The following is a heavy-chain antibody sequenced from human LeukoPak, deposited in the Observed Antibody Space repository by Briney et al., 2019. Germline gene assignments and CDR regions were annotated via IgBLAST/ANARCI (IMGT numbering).Heavy chain of an antibody. V-gene: IGHV1-46*03. CDR3: ARAHSRGYYMDV. D-gene: IGHD2-21*01. Sequence: GSSAKVSCKASGGTFSSYAISWVRQAPGQGLEWMGIINPSGGSTSYAQKFQGRVTMTRDTSTSTVYMELSSLRSEDTAVYYCARAHSRGYYMDVWGKGTTVTVSS. CDR2: INPSGGST. CDR1: GGTFSSYA. J-gene: IGHJ6*03.